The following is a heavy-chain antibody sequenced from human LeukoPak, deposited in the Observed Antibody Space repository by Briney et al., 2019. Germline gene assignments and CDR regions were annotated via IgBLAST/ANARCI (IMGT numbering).Heavy chain of an antibody. CDR2: IYYSGST. Sequence: SETLSLTCTVSGGSISSSSYYWGWIREPPGKGLEWIGSIYYSGSTYYTPSLKSRATISVDTSKTQFSLKLSSVTAADTAVYYCARDGLRGYSYGTKGAFDIWGQGTMVTVSS. CDR3: ARDGLRGYSYGTKGAFDI. D-gene: IGHD5-18*01. V-gene: IGHV4-39*07. J-gene: IGHJ3*02. CDR1: GGSISSSSYY.